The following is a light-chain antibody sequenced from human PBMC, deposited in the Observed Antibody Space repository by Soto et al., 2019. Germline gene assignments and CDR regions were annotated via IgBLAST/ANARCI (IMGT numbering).Light chain of an antibody. CDR2: DVN. J-gene: IGLJ2*01. V-gene: IGLV2-14*01. CDR1: SSDVGRYNH. CDR3: SSYTSATTVV. Sequence: QSALTQPASVSGSPGQSITISCTGTSSDVGRYNHVSWYQQYPGKAPKLMIYDVNNRPSGVSNRFSGSKSGNTASLTISGLQAEDEADYYCSSYTSATTVVFGGGTKLTVL.